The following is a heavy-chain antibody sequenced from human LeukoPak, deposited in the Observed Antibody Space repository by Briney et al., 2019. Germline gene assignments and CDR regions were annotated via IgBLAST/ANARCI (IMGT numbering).Heavy chain of an antibody. CDR1: GFTFSSYW. V-gene: IGHV3-7*01. Sequence: GGSLRLSCAASGFTFSSYWMSWVRQAPGKGLEWVANIKQDGSEKYYVDSVKGRFTISRDNAKNSLYLQMNSLRAEDTAAYYCARAPPYGDYSFFDYWGQGTLVTVSS. CDR2: IKQDGSEK. D-gene: IGHD4-17*01. J-gene: IGHJ4*02. CDR3: ARAPPYGDYSFFDY.